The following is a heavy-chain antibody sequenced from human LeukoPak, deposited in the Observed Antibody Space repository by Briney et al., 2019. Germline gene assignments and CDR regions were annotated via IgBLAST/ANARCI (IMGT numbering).Heavy chain of an antibody. CDR2: IIPIFGTA. Sequence: SVKVSCKASGGTFSSYAISWVRQAPGQGLEWMGGIIPIFGTANYAQKFQGRVTITTDESTSTAYMELSSLRSEDTAVYYCARDLRLRYFDWLLFSADGGDYWGQGTLVTVSS. J-gene: IGHJ4*02. V-gene: IGHV1-69*05. CDR1: GGTFSSYA. CDR3: ARDLRLRYFDWLLFSADGGDY. D-gene: IGHD3-9*01.